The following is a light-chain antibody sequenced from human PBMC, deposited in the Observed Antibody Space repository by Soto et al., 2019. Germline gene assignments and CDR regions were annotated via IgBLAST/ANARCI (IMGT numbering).Light chain of an antibody. Sequence: EIVMTQSPATLSVSPGERATLSCRASQSVSNNLAWYQKKPGQAPRLLIYGASTRATGIPARFSGSGSGTAFTPTISSLQSEDFAVYYGQPCDNWWTFGQAARVEI. CDR3: QPCDNWWT. J-gene: IGKJ1*01. V-gene: IGKV3-15*01. CDR1: QSVSNN. CDR2: GAS.